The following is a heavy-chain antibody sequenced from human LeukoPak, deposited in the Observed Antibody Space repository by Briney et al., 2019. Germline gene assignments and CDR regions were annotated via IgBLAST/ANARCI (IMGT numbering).Heavy chain of an antibody. D-gene: IGHD5-18*01. Sequence: GGSLRLSCAASGFTFSNACMSWVDQPPRKGLEWVGHIKGKTDGGTTDYAAPVQGRFTISRDDSKNTLFLQMNSLKTEDTAVYYCTTGTWIQLWLADYWGQGTLVTVSS. CDR1: GFTFSNAC. V-gene: IGHV3-15*01. J-gene: IGHJ4*02. CDR3: TTGTWIQLWLADY. CDR2: IKGKTDGGTT.